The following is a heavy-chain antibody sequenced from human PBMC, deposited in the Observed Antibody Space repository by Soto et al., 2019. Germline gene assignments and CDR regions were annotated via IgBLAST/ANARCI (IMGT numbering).Heavy chain of an antibody. Sequence: TLSLTCPVSGVSISSGDYYWSWIRQPPGKGLEWIGYIYYSWITYYNPSLKSRVTISVDTSKNQFSLKLSSVTAADTAVYYCARSHIQRELLSYYFDYWGQGTLVTVYS. D-gene: IGHD1-26*01. CDR1: GVSISSGDYY. CDR3: ARSHIQRELLSYYFDY. J-gene: IGHJ4*02. V-gene: IGHV4-30-4*01. CDR2: IYYSWIT.